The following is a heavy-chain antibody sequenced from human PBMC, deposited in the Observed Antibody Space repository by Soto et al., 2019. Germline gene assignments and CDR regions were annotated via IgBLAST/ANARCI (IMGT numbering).Heavy chain of an antibody. CDR1: GFTFSSYG. CDR3: ARPQGAVAGTVVY. Sequence: QVQLVESGGGVVQPGRSLRLSCEASGFTFSSYGMHWVRQAPGKGLEWVAVIWYDGSNKYYADSVKGRFTISRDNSKNTLYLQMNSLRAEDTAVYYCARPQGAVAGTVVYWGQGTLVTVSS. D-gene: IGHD6-19*01. V-gene: IGHV3-33*01. J-gene: IGHJ4*02. CDR2: IWYDGSNK.